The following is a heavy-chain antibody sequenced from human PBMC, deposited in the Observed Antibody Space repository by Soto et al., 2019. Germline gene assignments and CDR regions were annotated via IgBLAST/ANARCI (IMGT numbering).Heavy chain of an antibody. CDR3: ASPLWSHDAFDI. CDR2: IWYDGSNK. J-gene: IGHJ3*02. Sequence: QVQLVESGGGVVQPGRSLRLSCAASGFTFSSYGMHWVRQAPGKGLEWVAVIWYDGSNKYYADSVKGRFTISRDNSKNTLYLQMNSLGAEDTAVYYCASPLWSHDAFDIWGQGTMVTVSS. CDR1: GFTFSSYG. V-gene: IGHV3-33*01. D-gene: IGHD3-3*01.